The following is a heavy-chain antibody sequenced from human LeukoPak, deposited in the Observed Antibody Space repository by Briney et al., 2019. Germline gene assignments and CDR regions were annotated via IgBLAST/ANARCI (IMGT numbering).Heavy chain of an antibody. CDR1: GFTFSSYW. D-gene: IGHD3-10*01. V-gene: IGHV3-7*01. Sequence: PGGSLRLSCAASGFTFSSYWMSWVRQAPGKGLEWVANIKQDGSEKYYVDSVKGRFTISRDNAKNSLYLQMNSLRAEDTAVYYCASPTMVQGNLGFDPWGQGTLVTVSS. CDR3: ASPTMVQGNLGFDP. J-gene: IGHJ5*02. CDR2: IKQDGSEK.